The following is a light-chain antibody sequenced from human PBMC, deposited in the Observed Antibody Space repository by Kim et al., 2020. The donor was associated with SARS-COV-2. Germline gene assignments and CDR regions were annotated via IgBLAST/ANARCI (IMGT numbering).Light chain of an antibody. V-gene: IGKV1-5*03. J-gene: IGKJ1*01. CDR1: QSISSW. CDR2: RAS. Sequence: DIQMTQSPSTLSASVGDRVTITCRASQSISSWLAWYQQRPGKAPKVLIYRASSLESGVPSRFSGSVSGTEFTLTISSLQPDDFATYYCQQYNSYPWTFGQGTKVDIK. CDR3: QQYNSYPWT.